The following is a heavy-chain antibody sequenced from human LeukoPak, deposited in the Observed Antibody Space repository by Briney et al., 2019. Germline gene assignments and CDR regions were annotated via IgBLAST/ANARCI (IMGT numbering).Heavy chain of an antibody. J-gene: IGHJ6*02. CDR3: ARDTTTVTTRLHLYGMDV. D-gene: IGHD4-17*01. Sequence: GGSLRLSCAASGFTFSSYGMHWVRQAPGKGLEWVANIKQDGSEKYYVDSVKGRFTISRDNAKNSLYLQMNSLRAEDTAVYYCARDTTTVTTRLHLYGMDVWGQGTTVTVSS. V-gene: IGHV3-7*03. CDR2: IKQDGSEK. CDR1: GFTFSSYG.